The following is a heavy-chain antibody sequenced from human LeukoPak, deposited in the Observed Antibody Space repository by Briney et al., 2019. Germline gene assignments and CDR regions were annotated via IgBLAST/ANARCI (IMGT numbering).Heavy chain of an antibody. J-gene: IGHJ4*02. CDR2: IYYSGST. V-gene: IGHV4-59*01. CDR1: GGSISSYY. Sequence: PSETLSLTCTVSGGSISSYYWSWIRQPPGKGLEWIGYIYYSGSTNYNPSLKSRVTISVDTSKNQFSLKLSSVTAAYTAVYYCARVSGSSGWYLMLGFDYGGRGTLVPVPS. CDR3: ARVSGSSGWYLMLGFDY. D-gene: IGHD6-19*01.